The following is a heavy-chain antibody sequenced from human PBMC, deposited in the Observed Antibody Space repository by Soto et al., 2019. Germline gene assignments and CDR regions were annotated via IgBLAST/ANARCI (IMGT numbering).Heavy chain of an antibody. CDR3: AREDDYYDTSGSIEYFQH. J-gene: IGHJ1*01. D-gene: IGHD3-22*01. V-gene: IGHV3-11*01. CDR2: ISSSGGTI. Sequence: PGGSLRLSCAASGFTFSDYYMSWIRQAPGKGLEWVSYISSSGGTIYYADSVKGRFTISRDNAKNSLYLQMNSLRAEDTAVYYCAREDDYYDTSGSIEYFQHWGQGTLVTVSS. CDR1: GFTFSDYY.